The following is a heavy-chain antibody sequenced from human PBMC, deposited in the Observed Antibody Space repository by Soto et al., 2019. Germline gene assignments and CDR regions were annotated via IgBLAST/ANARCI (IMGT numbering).Heavy chain of an antibody. CDR1: GFTFSSYA. J-gene: IGHJ6*02. V-gene: IGHV3-23*01. CDR3: ASDIVVPAAIPPKSIYYYGMDV. D-gene: IGHD2-2*02. Sequence: AGGSLRLSCAASGFTFSSYAMSWVRQAPGKGLEWVSAISGSGGSTYYADSVKGRFTISRDNSKNTLYLQMNSLRAEDTAVYYCASDIVVPAAIPPKSIYYYGMDVWGQGTTVTVSS. CDR2: ISGSGGST.